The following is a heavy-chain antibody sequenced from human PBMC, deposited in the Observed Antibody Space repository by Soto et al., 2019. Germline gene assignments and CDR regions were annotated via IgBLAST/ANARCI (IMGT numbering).Heavy chain of an antibody. D-gene: IGHD2-21*01. V-gene: IGHV1-46*01. CDR1: GDTFTTNF. J-gene: IGHJ6*02. Sequence: QEQLVQSGAEVKEPGASLKVSCKASGDTFTTNFIHWVRQAPGQGLEWMGRINPNSGATLYAQKFQGRLTLTTDTSTCTVYLDLNGLKPEDSAVYYCASRVLCDMDVWGQGTTVTVSS. CDR3: ASRVLCDMDV. CDR2: INPNSGAT.